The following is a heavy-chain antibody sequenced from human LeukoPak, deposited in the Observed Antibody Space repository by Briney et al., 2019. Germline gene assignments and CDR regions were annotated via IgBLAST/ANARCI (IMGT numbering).Heavy chain of an antibody. V-gene: IGHV5-51*01. CDR2: IYPGNSDT. CDR3: ARLMDGSGSYAPFDI. Sequence: GESQKISCKGSGYSISTHWIGWARQMPGKGLEWMAMIYPGNSDTTYRPSFQGQVIISADKSINTAYLQWSSLKASDTGLYYCARLMDGSGSYAPFDIWGQGTMVTVSS. J-gene: IGHJ3*02. D-gene: IGHD3-10*01. CDR1: GYSISTHW.